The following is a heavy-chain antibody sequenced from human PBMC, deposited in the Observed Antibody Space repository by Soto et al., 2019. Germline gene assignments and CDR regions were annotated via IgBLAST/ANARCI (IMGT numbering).Heavy chain of an antibody. Sequence: PSETLSLTCTVSGGSISSGDYYWSWIRQPPGKGLEWIGYIYYSGSTYYNPSLKSRVTISVDTSKNQFSLKLSSVTAADTAVYYCSSGLEHYYYGMDVWGQGTTVNVSS. CDR2: IYYSGST. V-gene: IGHV4-30-4*01. CDR1: GGSISSGDYY. J-gene: IGHJ6*02. D-gene: IGHD3-22*01. CDR3: SSGLEHYYYGMDV.